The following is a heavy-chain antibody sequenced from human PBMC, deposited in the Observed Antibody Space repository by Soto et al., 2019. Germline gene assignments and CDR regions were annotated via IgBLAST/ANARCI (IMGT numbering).Heavy chain of an antibody. Sequence: EVQLLESGGGLVQPGGSLRLSCAASGFTFSSYAMRWVRQAPVKGLEWVSAISGSGGSTYYADSVTGRFTISRDNSKNTLYLPMNSLRAEDTAVYYCARRGSGSDYAYWGQGTLVTVSS. J-gene: IGHJ4*02. CDR1: GFTFSSYA. CDR3: ARRGSGSDYAY. CDR2: ISGSGGST. D-gene: IGHD1-26*01. V-gene: IGHV3-23*01.